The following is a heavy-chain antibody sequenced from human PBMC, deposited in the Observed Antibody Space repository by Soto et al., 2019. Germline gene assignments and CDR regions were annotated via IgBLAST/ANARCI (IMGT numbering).Heavy chain of an antibody. V-gene: IGHV3-23*01. J-gene: IGHJ6*03. CDR1: GFTFNNYA. CDR3: AKGTGISQSYYYYMDV. CDR2: ISGSGVNI. Sequence: GGSLRLSCAASGFTFNNYAMNWVRQAPGKGLEWASAISGSGVNINYAESVKGRFTISRDNSKNTLYLQMNSLRAEDTAVYYCAKGTGISQSYYYYMDVWGKGTTVTVSS. D-gene: IGHD1-1*01.